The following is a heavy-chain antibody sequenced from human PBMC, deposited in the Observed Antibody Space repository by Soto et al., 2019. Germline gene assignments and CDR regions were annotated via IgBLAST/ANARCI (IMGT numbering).Heavy chain of an antibody. CDR2: FIPVYRTL. CDR3: ATGVIWIGYFTVDS. D-gene: IGHD3-3*01. J-gene: IGHJ4*02. Sequence: ASVKVSCKASGGSFGKSAINWVRQTPGQGLEWLGGFIPVYRTLNYAQKFQGRVTITADESTGTAYMTLSSLASDNTAVYYCATGVIWIGYFTVDSWGQGTRVTVSS. V-gene: IGHV1-69*13. CDR1: GGSFGKSA.